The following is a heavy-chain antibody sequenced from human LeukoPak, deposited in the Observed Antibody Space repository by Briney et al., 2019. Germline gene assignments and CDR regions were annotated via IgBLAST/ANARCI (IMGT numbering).Heavy chain of an antibody. CDR1: GFPFSTYG. D-gene: IGHD3-22*01. CDR3: ANNYYDSNGYRSFYDY. Sequence: PGGSLRLSCAASGFPFSTYGMHWVRQAPGKGLKWVAFIRYDGSYQYYADSVKGRFTISRDNSKSTLYLQMNSLRPEDTAVYYCANNYYDSNGYRSFYDYWGQRTLVTVSS. CDR2: IRYDGSYQ. J-gene: IGHJ4*02. V-gene: IGHV3-30*02.